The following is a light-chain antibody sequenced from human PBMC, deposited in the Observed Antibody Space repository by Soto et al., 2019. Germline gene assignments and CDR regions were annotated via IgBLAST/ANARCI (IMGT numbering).Light chain of an antibody. V-gene: IGLV2-14*01. J-gene: IGLJ1*01. CDR3: ISYRTVRTYV. CDR1: SSDIGGYNF. Sequence: QSALTQPASVSGSPGQSITIACTGTSSDIGGYNFVSWYQQHPGKAPKLLIYDVGNRPSGVSNRFSGSKSGNTASLTISGLQAEDEAHYYCISYRTVRTYVFGTGSKLTVL. CDR2: DVG.